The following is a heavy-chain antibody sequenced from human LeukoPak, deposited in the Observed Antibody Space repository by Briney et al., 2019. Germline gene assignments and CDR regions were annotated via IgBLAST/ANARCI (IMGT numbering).Heavy chain of an antibody. V-gene: IGHV3-23*01. CDR3: AAYSGSYQTKNY. J-gene: IGHJ4*02. CDR2: ISGSGGST. CDR1: GFTFSSYA. Sequence: GGSLRLSCAASGFTFSSYAMSWVRQAPGKGLEWVSAISGSGGSTYYADSVKGRFTISRDNSKNTLYLQMNSLRAEDTAVYYCAAYSGSYQTKNYWGQGTLVTVSS. D-gene: IGHD1-26*01.